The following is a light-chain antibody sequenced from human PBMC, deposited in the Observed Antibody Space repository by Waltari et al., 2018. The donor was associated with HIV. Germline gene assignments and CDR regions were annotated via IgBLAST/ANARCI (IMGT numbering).Light chain of an antibody. CDR1: SSDVGGYNY. Sequence: QSALIQPPSASGSPGQSVTISCTGTSSDVGGYNYVSWYQQHPGNAPKLIIYEVTERPSGVPDRFSGSKSGNTASLTVSGLQAEDEADYYCSSYAGSNKLVFGGGTKLTVV. CDR2: EVT. V-gene: IGLV2-8*01. J-gene: IGLJ2*01. CDR3: SSYAGSNKLV.